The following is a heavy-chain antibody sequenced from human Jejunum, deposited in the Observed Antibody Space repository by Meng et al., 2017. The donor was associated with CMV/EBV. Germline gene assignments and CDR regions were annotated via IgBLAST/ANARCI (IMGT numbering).Heavy chain of an antibody. Sequence: TGSGASHTDSYWAWIRQTPGKGVEWIGYVYHSETTHYKPSLKSRVAISVDTSKNQFSLGLNSVTAADTALYYCARDTFARRNGMDVWGQGITVTVSS. V-gene: IGHV4-59*01. CDR3: ARDTFARRNGMDV. J-gene: IGHJ6*02. CDR1: GASHTDSY. CDR2: VYHSETT.